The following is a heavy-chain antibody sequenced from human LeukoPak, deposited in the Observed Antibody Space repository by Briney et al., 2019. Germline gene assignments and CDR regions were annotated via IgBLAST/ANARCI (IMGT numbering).Heavy chain of an antibody. CDR3: ARVANSMIRGITYFDY. CDR1: GGSISSYY. D-gene: IGHD3-10*01. CDR2: IYYSGST. V-gene: IGHV4-59*01. J-gene: IGHJ4*02. Sequence: SETLSLTCTVSGGSISSYYWSGTRQPPGKGLEWIGYIYYSGSTNYNPSLKSRVTLSFDTSRDQFSLEVTSVTAADTAVYYCARVANSMIRGITYFDYWGQGALVTVSS.